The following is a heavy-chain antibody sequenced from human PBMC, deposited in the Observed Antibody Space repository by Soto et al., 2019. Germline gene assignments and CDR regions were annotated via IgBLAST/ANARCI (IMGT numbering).Heavy chain of an antibody. D-gene: IGHD3-9*01. J-gene: IGHJ4*02. CDR1: GGTIGDHG. CDR2: ISGSGGST. CDR3: AKDGSYYDILTGPRDY. Sequence: GRPMRLCSRASGGTIGDHGSSRVRQAPGKGLEWVSAISGSGGSTYYADSVKGRFTISRDNSKNTLYLQMNSLRAEDTAVYYYAKDGSYYDILTGPRDYWGQGTLVTVSS. V-gene: IGHV3-23*01.